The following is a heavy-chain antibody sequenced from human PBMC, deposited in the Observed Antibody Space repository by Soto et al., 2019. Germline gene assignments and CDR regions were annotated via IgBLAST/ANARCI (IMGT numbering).Heavy chain of an antibody. Sequence: SETLSLTCTVSGGSISSGDYYWSWIRQPPGKGVEWIGYIYYSGSTYYNPSRKSRVAISVDTSKNQFSLKLSSVTAADTAVYYCARGYYDFWSGYAPYHWFDPWGQGTLVTVSS. CDR1: GGSISSGDYY. V-gene: IGHV4-30-4*01. CDR3: ARGYYDFWSGYAPYHWFDP. J-gene: IGHJ5*02. CDR2: IYYSGST. D-gene: IGHD3-3*01.